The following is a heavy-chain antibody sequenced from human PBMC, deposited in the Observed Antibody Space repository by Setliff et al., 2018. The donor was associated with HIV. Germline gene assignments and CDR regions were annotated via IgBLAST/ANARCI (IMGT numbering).Heavy chain of an antibody. Sequence: SETLSLTCTVSGGSISSSGDYWSWVRQHPGKGLEWIGYIYNSGSTYYSPSLQSRLTISVDTSKNQLSLKLTSVTAADTAVYYCARLTYYYDTSGPAAAFDIWGQGTMVTVSS. CDR3: ARLTYYYDTSGPAAAFDI. J-gene: IGHJ3*02. CDR1: GGSISSSGDY. CDR2: IYNSGST. D-gene: IGHD3-22*01. V-gene: IGHV4-31*03.